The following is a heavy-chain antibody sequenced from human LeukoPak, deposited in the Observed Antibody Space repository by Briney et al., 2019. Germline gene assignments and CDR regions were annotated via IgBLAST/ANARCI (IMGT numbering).Heavy chain of an antibody. CDR2: ISPDGSKT. Sequence: GESLKISCKTSGYTFTTYWIGWVRQMPGKGLEWVANISPDGSKTMFEDSVKGRYTISRDNAKSSMLLQMSSLRAEDTAVYYCLSNSGHWGQGTRVTVSP. V-gene: IGHV3-7*05. J-gene: IGHJ4*02. D-gene: IGHD5/OR15-5a*01. CDR3: LSNSGH. CDR1: GYTFTTYW.